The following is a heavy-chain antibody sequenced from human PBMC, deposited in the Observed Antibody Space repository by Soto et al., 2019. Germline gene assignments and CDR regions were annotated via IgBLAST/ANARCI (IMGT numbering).Heavy chain of an antibody. CDR2: IYSSGST. D-gene: IGHD3-22*01. CDR1: GGSISSGGYY. V-gene: IGHV4-31*03. CDR3: ARVAGYYYDNSGYYFDY. J-gene: IGHJ4*02. Sequence: SETLSLTCTVSGGSISSGGYYWSWIRQHPGKGLEWIGYIYSSGSTYYNPSLKSRVTISVDTSKNQFSLKLSSVTAADTAVYYCARVAGYYYDNSGYYFDYWGQGTLVTVSS.